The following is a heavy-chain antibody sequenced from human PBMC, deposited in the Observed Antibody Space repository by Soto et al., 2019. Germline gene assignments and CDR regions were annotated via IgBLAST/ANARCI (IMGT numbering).Heavy chain of an antibody. J-gene: IGHJ6*02. CDR2: INAGNGNT. Sequence: QVQLVQSGAEEKKPGASVKVSCKASGYTFTSYAMHWVRQAPGQRLEWMGWINAGNGNTKYSQKFQGRVTNTTDTCARDAYMELRSRRYEEAAVYYCARVRRFGVPLYDYYYCYGMDVWGQGTTVTVSS. CDR1: GYTFTSYA. V-gene: IGHV1-3*05. D-gene: IGHD3-3*01. CDR3: ARVRRFGVPLYDYYYCYGMDV.